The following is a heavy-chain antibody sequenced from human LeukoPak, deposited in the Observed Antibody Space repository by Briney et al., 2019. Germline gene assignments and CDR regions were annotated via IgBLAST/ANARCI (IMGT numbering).Heavy chain of an antibody. CDR3: ARGTSGYSGYVFDY. D-gene: IGHD5-12*01. CDR2: IYYSGST. J-gene: IGHJ4*02. Sequence: SETLSLTCTVSGDSISSYYWSWIRQPPGKGLEWIGYIYYSGSTNYNPSLKSRVTISVDTSKNQFSLKLSSVTAADTAVYYCARGTSGYSGYVFDYWGQGTLVTVSS. V-gene: IGHV4-59*01. CDR1: GDSISSYY.